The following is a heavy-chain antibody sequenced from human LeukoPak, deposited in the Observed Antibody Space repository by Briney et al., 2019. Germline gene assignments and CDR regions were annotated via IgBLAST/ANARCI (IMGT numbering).Heavy chain of an antibody. CDR3: ARADGPLRTFDY. CDR1: GGSFSGYY. Sequence: SETLSLTCAVYGGSFSGYYWSWIRQPPGKGLEWLGEINHSGSTNYNPSLKSRVTISVDTSKNQFSLKLSSVTAADTAVYYCARADGPLRTFDYWGQGTLVTVSS. J-gene: IGHJ4*02. CDR2: INHSGST. V-gene: IGHV4-34*01. D-gene: IGHD3/OR15-3a*01.